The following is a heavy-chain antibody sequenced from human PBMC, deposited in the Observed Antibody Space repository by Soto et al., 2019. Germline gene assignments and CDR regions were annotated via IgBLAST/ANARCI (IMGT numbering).Heavy chain of an antibody. CDR2: ISWNSGSI. J-gene: IGHJ3*02. CDR1: GFTFDDYA. D-gene: IGHD2-15*01. CDR3: AKGDCSGGSCYSEDAFDI. V-gene: IGHV3-9*01. Sequence: EVQLVESGGGLVQPGRSLRLSCAASGFTFDDYAMHWVRQAPGKGLEWVSGISWNSGSIGYADSVKGRFTISRDNAKKSLYLQMNSLRAEDTALYYCAKGDCSGGSCYSEDAFDIWGQGTMVTVSS.